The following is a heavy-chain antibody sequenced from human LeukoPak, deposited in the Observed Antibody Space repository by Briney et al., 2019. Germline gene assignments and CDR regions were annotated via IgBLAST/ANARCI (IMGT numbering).Heavy chain of an antibody. V-gene: IGHV4-59*02. CDR3: ARGYCRDDICQVFPY. Sequence: PSETLSLTCTVSGGSVSSYYWSWIRQTPEKGLEWIGYMSYSGRTDYGPSLKSRVTMSVDTSKNQFSLKMSYVTAADTGVYYCARGYCRDDICQVFPYWGQGTLVTVSS. D-gene: IGHD2-21*02. J-gene: IGHJ4*02. CDR2: MSYSGRT. CDR1: GGSVSSYY.